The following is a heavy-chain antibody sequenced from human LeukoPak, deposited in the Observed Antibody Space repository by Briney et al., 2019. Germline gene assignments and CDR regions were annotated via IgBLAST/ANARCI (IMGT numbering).Heavy chain of an antibody. J-gene: IGHJ4*02. CDR3: AKGGAQV. D-gene: IGHD1-26*01. CDR2: ISSSGGTT. CDR1: GFTFSSDA. Sequence: GGSLTLSCAASGFTFSSDAMRWVRQAPGKGLEWVSAISSSGGTTYYADSVRGRFIISRDSSKHTLYLQMNSLRVEDTAVYYCAKGGAQVGGQGTLVTVSS. V-gene: IGHV3-23*01.